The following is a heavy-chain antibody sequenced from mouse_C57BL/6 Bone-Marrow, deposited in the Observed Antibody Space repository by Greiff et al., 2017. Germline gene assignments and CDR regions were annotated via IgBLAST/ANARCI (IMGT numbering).Heavy chain of an antibody. Sequence: VKLQQSGAELVRPGASVTLSCKASGYTFTDYEMHWVKQTPVHGLEWIGAIDPETGGTAYNQKFKGKAILTADKSSSTAYMELRSLTSEDSAGYYCARGYFDYWGQGTTLTGSS. J-gene: IGHJ2*01. CDR1: GYTFTDYE. CDR3: ARGYFDY. V-gene: IGHV1-15*01. CDR2: IDPETGGT.